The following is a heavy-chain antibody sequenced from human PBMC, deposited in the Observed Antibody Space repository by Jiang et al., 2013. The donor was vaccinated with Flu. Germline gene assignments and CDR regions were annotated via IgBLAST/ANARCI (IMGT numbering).Heavy chain of an antibody. CDR2: IYYSGST. CDR3: ARSSYYDILTGYY. D-gene: IGHD3-9*01. Sequence: LTCTVSGGSITSYYWSWIRQPPGKGLEWIGYIYYSGSTNYNPSLKSRITISVDTSKNQFSLKLSSVTAADTAVYYCARSSYYDILTGYYWGQGTLVTVSS. J-gene: IGHJ4*02. V-gene: IGHV4-59*01. CDR1: GGSITSYY.